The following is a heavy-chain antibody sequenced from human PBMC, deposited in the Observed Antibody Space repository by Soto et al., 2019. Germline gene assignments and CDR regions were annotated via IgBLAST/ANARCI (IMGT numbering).Heavy chain of an antibody. CDR1: GFTFDDYA. CDR2: ISWNSGSI. J-gene: IGHJ3*02. D-gene: IGHD6-13*01. V-gene: IGHV3-9*01. Sequence: EVQLVESGGGLVQPGRSLRLSCAASGFTFDDYAMHWVRQAPGKGLEWVSGISWNSGSIGYADSVKGRFTISRDNAKNSLYLQMNSLRAEDTALYYCAKDSSSWYYGAFDIWGQGTMVTVSS. CDR3: AKDSSSWYYGAFDI.